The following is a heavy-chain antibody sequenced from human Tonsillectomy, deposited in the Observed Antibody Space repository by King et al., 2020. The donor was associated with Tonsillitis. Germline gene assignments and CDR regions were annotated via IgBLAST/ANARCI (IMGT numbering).Heavy chain of an antibody. Sequence: VQLVESGGGLVKPGGSLRLSCAASGFTFSSYSMNWVRQAPGKGLEWVSSISSSSSYIFYADSVKGRFTISRDNPKNSLYLQMNSLRAEDTALYYCSRDGTERSGNWFDPWGQGTLVTVSS. V-gene: IGHV3-21*01. J-gene: IGHJ5*02. CDR3: SRDGTERSGNWFDP. D-gene: IGHD1-1*01. CDR2: ISSSSSYI. CDR1: GFTFSSYS.